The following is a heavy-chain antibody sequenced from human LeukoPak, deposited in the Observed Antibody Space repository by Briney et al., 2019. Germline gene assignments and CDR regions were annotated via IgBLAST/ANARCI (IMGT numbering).Heavy chain of an antibody. CDR1: DGSISNFY. Sequence: PSETLSLTCTVSDGSISNFYWSWIRQPAGKGLEWIGRVYAGGSTNYNPSLKSRVTISVDTSKNQFSLKLSSVTAADTAVYYCARLTPNCSGGSCPDYWGQGTLVTVSS. V-gene: IGHV4-4*07. D-gene: IGHD2-15*01. CDR2: VYAGGST. CDR3: ARLTPNCSGGSCPDY. J-gene: IGHJ4*02.